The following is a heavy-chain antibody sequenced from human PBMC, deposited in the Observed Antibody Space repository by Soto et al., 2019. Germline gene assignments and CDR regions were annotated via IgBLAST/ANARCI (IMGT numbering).Heavy chain of an antibody. D-gene: IGHD6-25*01. CDR3: AVVDSTGNWFDT. Sequence: QLQLQESGPGLVKPSETLSLTCTVSGGSISSSDFYWGWLRQTPGKGLEFIGSMYYSGSTYYNPSLKSRLTISGDTSKNQFNLKLISVTAADTAVYYCAVVDSTGNWFDTWGEGALVTVSS. CDR2: MYYSGST. V-gene: IGHV4-39*01. CDR1: GGSISSSDFY. J-gene: IGHJ5*02.